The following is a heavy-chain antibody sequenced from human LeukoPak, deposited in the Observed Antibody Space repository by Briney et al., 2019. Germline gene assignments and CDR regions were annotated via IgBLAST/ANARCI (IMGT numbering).Heavy chain of an antibody. V-gene: IGHV3-7*03. CDR3: ARDAYYYDSGGRPIYDY. CDR2: IKQDGSEK. J-gene: IGHJ4*02. Sequence: PGGSLRLSCAASGFTFGDTWMNWVRQVPGQGLEWVANIKQDGSEKYYVDFVKGRFTISRDNAKSSLYLQMNSLRAEDTAVYYCARDAYYYDSGGRPIYDYWGQGTQVTVSS. D-gene: IGHD3-22*01. CDR1: GFTFGDTW.